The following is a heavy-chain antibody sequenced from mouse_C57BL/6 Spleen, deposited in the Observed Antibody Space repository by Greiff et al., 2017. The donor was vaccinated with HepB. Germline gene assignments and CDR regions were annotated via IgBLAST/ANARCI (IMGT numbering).Heavy chain of an antibody. V-gene: IGHV1-53*01. CDR1: GYTFTSYW. D-gene: IGHD1-1*01. Sequence: VQLQQSGTELVKPGASVKLSCKASGYTFTSYWMHWVKQRPGQGLEWIGNINPSNGGTNYNEKFKSKATLTVDKSSSTAYMQLSSLTSEDSAVYYCARSKGRITTVDYWGQGTTLTVSS. CDR2: INPSNGGT. CDR3: ARSKGRITTVDY. J-gene: IGHJ2*01.